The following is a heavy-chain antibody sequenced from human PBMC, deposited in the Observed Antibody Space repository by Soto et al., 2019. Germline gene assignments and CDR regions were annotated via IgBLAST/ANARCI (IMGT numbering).Heavy chain of an antibody. CDR1: GFTFTRYS. J-gene: IGHJ4*02. V-gene: IGHV3-21*06. CDR2: ISSTTNYV. Sequence: GGSLRLSCAASGFTFTRYSMNWVRQAPGKGLEWVSSISSTTNYVYYGDSMKGRFTISRDNGKNSLYLEIHSLRAEDTAVYYCARESEDLTSNFDYWGQGTLVTVSS. CDR3: ARESEDLTSNFDY.